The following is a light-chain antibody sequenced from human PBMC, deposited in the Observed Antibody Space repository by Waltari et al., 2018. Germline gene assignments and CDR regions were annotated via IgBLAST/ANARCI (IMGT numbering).Light chain of an antibody. CDR2: YDS. CDR3: QVWDDSNNPGV. V-gene: IGLV3-21*04. CDR1: NIESNS. J-gene: IGLJ2*01. Sequence: SYVLTQTPSVSLAPGQTAIITCGGDNIESNSVHWYQLQPGQAPVLVMFYDSDRPPGIPDRFSGSNSGNTATLTISRVEDDDEADYFCQVWDDSNNPGVFGGGTKLTVL.